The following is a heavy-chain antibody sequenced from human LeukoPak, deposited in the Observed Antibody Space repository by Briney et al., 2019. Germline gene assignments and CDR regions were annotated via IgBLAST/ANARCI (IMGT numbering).Heavy chain of an antibody. CDR2: IYYSGST. J-gene: IGHJ3*02. D-gene: IGHD3-10*01. CDR1: GGSISSSSYY. Sequence: SETLSLTCTVSGGSISSSSYYWGWIRQPPGKGLEWIGSIYYSGSTYYNPSLKSRVTISVDTSKNQFSLKLSSVTAADTAVYYCATVQTYYSDAFDIWGQGTMVTVSS. CDR3: ATVQTYYSDAFDI. V-gene: IGHV4-39*07.